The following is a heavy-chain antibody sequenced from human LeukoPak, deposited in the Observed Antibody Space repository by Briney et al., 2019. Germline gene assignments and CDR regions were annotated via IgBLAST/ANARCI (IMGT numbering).Heavy chain of an antibody. CDR2: INPNSGGT. V-gene: IGHV1-2*04. D-gene: IGHD6-6*01. J-gene: IGHJ5*02. CDR3: ARDSKEYSSPSFDP. CDR1: GFTFSSYS. Sequence: GGSLRLSCAASGFTFSSYSMNWVRQAPGQGLEWMGWINPNSGGTNYAQKFQGWVTMTRDTSISTAYMELSRLRSDDTAVYYCARDSKEYSSPSFDPWGQGTLVTVSS.